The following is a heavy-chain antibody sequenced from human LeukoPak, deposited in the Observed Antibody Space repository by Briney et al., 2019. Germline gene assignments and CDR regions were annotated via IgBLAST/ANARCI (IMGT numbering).Heavy chain of an antibody. J-gene: IGHJ4*02. CDR1: GGSFSGYY. D-gene: IGHD2-15*01. Sequence: SETLSLTCAVYGGSFSGYYWSWICQPPGKGLEWIGEINHSGSTNYNPSLKSRVTISVDTSKNQFSLKLSSVTAADTAVYYCARGRGTLSYWGQGTLVTVSS. CDR2: INHSGST. CDR3: ARGRGTLSY. V-gene: IGHV4-34*01.